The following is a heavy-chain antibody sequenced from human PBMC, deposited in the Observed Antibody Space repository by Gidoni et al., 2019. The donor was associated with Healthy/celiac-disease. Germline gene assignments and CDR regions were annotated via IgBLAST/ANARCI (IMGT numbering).Heavy chain of an antibody. CDR3: ATGLSQYYFDY. V-gene: IGHV4-59*01. D-gene: IGHD2-15*01. Sequence: QVQLQASGPGLVRPSETLSPACPVSSGSISSYYWSWLRQPPGKGLEWIGYIYYSGCTNYNPSLKSRVTIPVDTSKNQFSLKLSSVTAADTAGYYCATGLSQYYFDYWGQGTLVTVSS. CDR2: IYYSGCT. J-gene: IGHJ4*02. CDR1: SGSISSYY.